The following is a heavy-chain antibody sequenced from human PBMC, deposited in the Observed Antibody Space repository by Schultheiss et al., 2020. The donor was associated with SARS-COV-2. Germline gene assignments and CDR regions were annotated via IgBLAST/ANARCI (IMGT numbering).Heavy chain of an antibody. CDR3: ARGATGAPYYYDSSGYYFDY. Sequence: SETLSLTCSVSGGSISSADYYWSWIRQLPGKGLEWIGCVYYSGNTNYNPSLKSRVTISVDTSKNQFSLKLSSVTAADTAVYYCARGATGAPYYYDSSGYYFDYWGQGTLVTVSS. D-gene: IGHD3-22*01. CDR2: VYYSGNT. J-gene: IGHJ4*02. V-gene: IGHV4-30-4*08. CDR1: GGSISSADYY.